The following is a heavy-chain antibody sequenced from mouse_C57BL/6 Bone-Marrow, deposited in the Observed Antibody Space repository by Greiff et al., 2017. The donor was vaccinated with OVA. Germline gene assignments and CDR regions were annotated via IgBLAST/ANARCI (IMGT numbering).Heavy chain of an antibody. CDR2: IDPENGDT. CDR1: GFNFTDDY. CDR3: TTHFYSSSYYYAMDY. V-gene: IGHV14-4*01. Sequence: EVQLQQSGAELVRPGASVKLSCTASGFNFTDDYMHWVKQRPEQGLEWIGWIDPENGDTEYASKFKGKATITADTSSNTAYLQLSSLTSEDTAVYYCTTHFYSSSYYYAMDYWGQGTSVTVSS. D-gene: IGHD1-1*01. J-gene: IGHJ4*01.